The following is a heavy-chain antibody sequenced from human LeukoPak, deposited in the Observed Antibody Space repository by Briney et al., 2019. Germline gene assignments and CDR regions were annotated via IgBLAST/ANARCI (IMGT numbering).Heavy chain of an antibody. CDR3: ARGEYSYGRYFDY. D-gene: IGHD5-18*01. CDR1: GYTFTSYY. V-gene: IGHV1-46*01. Sequence: ASEKVSCKASGYTFTSYYMHWVRQAPGQGLEWMGIINPSGGSTSYAQKFQGGVTMTRDTSTSTVYMELSSLRSEDTAVYFCARGEYSYGRYFDYWGQGTLVTVSS. J-gene: IGHJ4*02. CDR2: INPSGGST.